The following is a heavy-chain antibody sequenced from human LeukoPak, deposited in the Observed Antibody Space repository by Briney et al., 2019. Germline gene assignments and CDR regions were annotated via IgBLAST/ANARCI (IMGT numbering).Heavy chain of an antibody. Sequence: GALRLSCTASGFTFGDHAMGWVRQAPGKGLEWVGFVRSKAYGGTTEYAASVKGRFIISRDDSKSIAYLQMNSLKTEDTAVYCCTRGPIQVWLYYGMDVWGQGTTVIASS. CDR3: TRGPIQVWLYYGMDV. J-gene: IGHJ6*02. V-gene: IGHV3-49*04. CDR1: GFTFGDHA. CDR2: VRSKAYGGTT. D-gene: IGHD5-18*01.